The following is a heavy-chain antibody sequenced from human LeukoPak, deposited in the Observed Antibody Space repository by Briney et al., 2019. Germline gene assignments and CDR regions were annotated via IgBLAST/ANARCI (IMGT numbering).Heavy chain of an antibody. Sequence: TVNVSCKASGGTFSSYAISWVRQAPGQGLEWMGGIIPIFGTANYGQMFQGRVTITADESTSTAYMELSSLRSEDLAVYYCARDQAPWDFWSGYRLDYWGQGTLVTVSS. CDR3: ARDQAPWDFWSGYRLDY. CDR2: IIPIFGTA. D-gene: IGHD3-3*01. J-gene: IGHJ4*02. V-gene: IGHV1-69*01. CDR1: GGTFSSYA.